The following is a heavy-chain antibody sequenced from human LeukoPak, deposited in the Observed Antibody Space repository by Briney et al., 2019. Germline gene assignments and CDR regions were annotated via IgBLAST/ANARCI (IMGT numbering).Heavy chain of an antibody. D-gene: IGHD3-22*01. Sequence: PSETLSLTXAVYGGSFSGYYWSWIRQPPGKGLEWIGEINHSGSTNYNPSLKSRVTISVDTSKNQFSLKLSSVTAADTAVYYCVRGRSGYYRRAFDIWGQGTMVTVSS. J-gene: IGHJ3*02. CDR2: INHSGST. V-gene: IGHV4-34*01. CDR1: GGSFSGYY. CDR3: VRGRSGYYRRAFDI.